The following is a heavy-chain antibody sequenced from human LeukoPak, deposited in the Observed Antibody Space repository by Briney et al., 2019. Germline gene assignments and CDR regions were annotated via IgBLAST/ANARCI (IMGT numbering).Heavy chain of an antibody. D-gene: IGHD6-6*01. CDR3: ARAGKRIAARTYFDY. CDR1: GFTFSDYY. J-gene: IGHJ4*02. Sequence: GGSLRLACAAPGFTFSDYYMSWIRQAPGKGLEWVPYISSSGSTISYADSVKGRFTISRDNAKNSLYLQMNSLRAEDTAVYYCARAGKRIAARTYFDYWGQGTLVTVSS. CDR2: ISSSGSTI. V-gene: IGHV3-11*04.